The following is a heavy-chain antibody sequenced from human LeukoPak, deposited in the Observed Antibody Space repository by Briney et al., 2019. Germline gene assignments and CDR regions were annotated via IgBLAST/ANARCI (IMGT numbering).Heavy chain of an antibody. V-gene: IGHV3-33*08. Sequence: PGGSLRLSCAASGFTLSTYGMHWVRQAPGKGLEWVAVIWSDGTNKYYADSVKGRFTISRDNSQNTLYLQMNSLRAEDTAVYYCARGTTIFAVVSYPDYWGQGTLVTVSS. J-gene: IGHJ4*02. CDR3: ARGTTIFAVVSYPDY. CDR2: IWSDGTNK. D-gene: IGHD3-3*01. CDR1: GFTLSTYG.